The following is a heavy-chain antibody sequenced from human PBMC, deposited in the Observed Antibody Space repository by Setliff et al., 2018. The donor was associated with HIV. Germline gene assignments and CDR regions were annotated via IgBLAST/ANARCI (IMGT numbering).Heavy chain of an antibody. V-gene: IGHV3-30*12. CDR1: GFTFSYYG. CDR2: ISYDGSNK. J-gene: IGHJ4*02. CDR3: TTDRSQPFDC. Sequence: PGGSLRLSCAASGFTFSYYGMYWVRQAPGKGLEWVAVISYDGSNKYYADSVKGRFTISRDNSKSTLYLQINSLKTEDTAVYYCTTDRSQPFDCWGQGAQVTVSS.